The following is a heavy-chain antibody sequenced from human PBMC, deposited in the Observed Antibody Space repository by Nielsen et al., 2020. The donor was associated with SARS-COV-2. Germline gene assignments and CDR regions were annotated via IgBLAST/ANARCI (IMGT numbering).Heavy chain of an antibody. CDR2: IYHSGST. CDR3: ARRPGHYFDSGGYFYSYYFDY. CDR1: GGSISSYY. V-gene: IGHV4-39*01. Sequence: SETLSLTCTVSGGSISSYYWGWIRQPPGQGLEWIGSIYHSGSTFYSPSLKSRVTISEDPSKNQFSLKLSAVTAADTAVYYCARRPGHYFDSGGYFYSYYFDYWGQGILVTVSS. D-gene: IGHD3-22*01. J-gene: IGHJ4*02.